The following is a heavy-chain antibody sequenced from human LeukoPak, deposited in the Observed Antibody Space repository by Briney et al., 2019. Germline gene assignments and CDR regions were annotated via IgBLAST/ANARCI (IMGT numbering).Heavy chain of an antibody. CDR3: ATATRSHYADYNLDY. CDR1: GYTLTELS. CDR2: FDPEDGET. Sequence: AASVKVSCKVSGYTLTELSMHWVRQAPGKGPEWMGGFDPEDGETFYAQKFQGRVTMTEDTPTDTAYMELSSLRSEDTAVYYCATATRSHYADYNLDYWGRGTLVTVSS. V-gene: IGHV1-24*01. J-gene: IGHJ4*02. D-gene: IGHD4-17*01.